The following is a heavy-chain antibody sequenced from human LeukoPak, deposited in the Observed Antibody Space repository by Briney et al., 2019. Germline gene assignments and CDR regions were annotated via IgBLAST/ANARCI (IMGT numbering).Heavy chain of an antibody. CDR1: GFTFDDYT. V-gene: IGHV3-43*01. J-gene: IGHJ6*02. Sequence: PGGSLRLSCAASGFTFDDYTMDWVRQAPGKGLEWVSLISWDGGRTYYADSVKGRFTISRDNSKNSLYLQMNSLRAEDTALYYCAKDGWTSGVVPTFMDVWGQGTTVTVSS. CDR2: ISWDGGRT. CDR3: AKDGWTSGVVPTFMDV. D-gene: IGHD2-15*01.